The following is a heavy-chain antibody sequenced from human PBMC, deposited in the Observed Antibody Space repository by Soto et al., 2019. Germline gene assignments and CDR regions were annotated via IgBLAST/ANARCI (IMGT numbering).Heavy chain of an antibody. J-gene: IGHJ4*02. CDR2: INHSGST. CDR3: ARGIMITFGGVTH. Sequence: SETLSLTCAVYGGSFSGYYWSWIRQPPGKGLEWIGEINHSGSTNYNPSLKSRVTISVDTSKNQFSLKLSSVTAADTAVYYCARGIMITFGGVTHWGQGALVTVSS. D-gene: IGHD3-16*01. CDR1: GGSFSGYY. V-gene: IGHV4-34*01.